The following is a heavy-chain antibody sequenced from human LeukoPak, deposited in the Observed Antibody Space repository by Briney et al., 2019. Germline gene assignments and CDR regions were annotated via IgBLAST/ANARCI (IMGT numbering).Heavy chain of an antibody. D-gene: IGHD2-21*02. V-gene: IGHV1-8*01. J-gene: IGHJ5*02. CDR2: INPNSGGT. CDR3: ATRRYCGGDCYSGWFDP. CDR1: GYTFTSYD. Sequence: ASVKVSCKASGYTFTSYDINWVRQATGQGLEWLGWINPNSGGTNYAQKFQGRVTMTEDTSTDTAYMELSSLRSEDTAVYYCATRRYCGGDCYSGWFDPWGQGTLVTVSS.